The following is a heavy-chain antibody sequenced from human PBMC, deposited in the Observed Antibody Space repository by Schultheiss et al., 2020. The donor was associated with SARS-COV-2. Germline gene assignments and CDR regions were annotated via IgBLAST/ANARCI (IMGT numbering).Heavy chain of an antibody. CDR2: INHSGST. J-gene: IGHJ1*01. CDR1: GGSFSGYY. Sequence: SETLSLTCAVYGGSFSGYYWSWIRQPPGKGLEWIGEINHSGSTNYNPSLKSRLTISIDTSKNQFSLKLNSVTAADTAVYYCARPHYCSATFCTGPFQYWGXGXXXXVSS. D-gene: IGHD2-15*01. V-gene: IGHV4-34*01. CDR3: ARPHYCSATFCTGPFQY.